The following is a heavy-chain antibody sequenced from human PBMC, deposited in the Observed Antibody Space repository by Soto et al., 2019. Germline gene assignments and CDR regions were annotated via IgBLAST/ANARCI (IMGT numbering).Heavy chain of an antibody. V-gene: IGHV2-5*02. CDR3: ARSRAAWVNALDI. D-gene: IGHD1-26*01. Sequence: QITLKESGPTLVKPTQTLTLTCNFSGFSLSTHGVGVGWIRQPPGKALEWLAIFYWDDATRYSLSLKSRLTITKDTSRNQVVLTMTKMDPADTATYYCARSRAAWVNALDIWGQGTVVTVSS. J-gene: IGHJ3*02. CDR1: GFSLSTHGVG. CDR2: FYWDDAT.